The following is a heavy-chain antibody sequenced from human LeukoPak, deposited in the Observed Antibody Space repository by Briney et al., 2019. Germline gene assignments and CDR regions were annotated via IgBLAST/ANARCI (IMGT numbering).Heavy chain of an antibody. Sequence: ASVKVSCKASGYTFTGYYMHWVRQAPGQGLEWMGWINPNSGGTNYAQKFQGRVTMTRDTSISTAYMELSRLRSDDTAVYYRAREGGGYCSSTSCRDPFDYWGQGTLVTVSS. CDR2: INPNSGGT. CDR1: GYTFTGYY. CDR3: AREGGGYCSSTSCRDPFDY. D-gene: IGHD2-2*01. J-gene: IGHJ4*02. V-gene: IGHV1-2*02.